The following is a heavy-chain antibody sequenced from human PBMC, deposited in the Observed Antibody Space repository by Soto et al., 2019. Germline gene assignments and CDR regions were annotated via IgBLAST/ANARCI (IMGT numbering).Heavy chain of an antibody. CDR2: IYYSGST. CDR3: ARIVVIPAAPDYYNYYGVDV. CDR1: GGSISSGGYY. D-gene: IGHD2-2*01. V-gene: IGHV4-31*03. J-gene: IGHJ6*02. Sequence: SETLSLTCTVSGGSISSGGYYWSWIRQHPGKGLEWIGYIYYSGSTYYNPSLKSRVTISVDTSKNQFSLKLSSVTAADTSVYYCARIVVIPAAPDYYNYYGVDVWGQGTTVTVSS.